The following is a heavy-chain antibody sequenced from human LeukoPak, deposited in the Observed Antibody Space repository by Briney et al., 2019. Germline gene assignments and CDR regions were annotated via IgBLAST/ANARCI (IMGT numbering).Heavy chain of an antibody. Sequence: GGSLRLSCAASEFSVGSNYMTWVRQAPGKGLEWVANIKQDGSEKYYVDSVKGRFTISRDNAKNSLYLQMNSLRAEDTAVYYCARGYGSGIHYMDVWGKGTTVTISS. CDR1: EFSVGSNY. J-gene: IGHJ6*03. CDR2: IKQDGSEK. CDR3: ARGYGSGIHYMDV. V-gene: IGHV3-7*04. D-gene: IGHD3-10*01.